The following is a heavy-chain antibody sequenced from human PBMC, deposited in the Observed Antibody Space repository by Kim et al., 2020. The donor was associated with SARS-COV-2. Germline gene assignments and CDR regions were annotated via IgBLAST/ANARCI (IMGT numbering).Heavy chain of an antibody. Sequence: VKGRLTISRNNSKNTLYLQMNSLRAEDTAVYYCAKGIDYGDYDFPMGFDPWGQGTLVTVSS. V-gene: IGHV3-33*06. J-gene: IGHJ5*02. D-gene: IGHD4-17*01. CDR3: AKGIDYGDYDFPMGFDP.